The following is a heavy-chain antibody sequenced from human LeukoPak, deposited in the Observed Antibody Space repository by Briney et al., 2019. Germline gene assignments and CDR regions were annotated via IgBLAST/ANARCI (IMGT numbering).Heavy chain of an antibody. J-gene: IGHJ6*02. D-gene: IGHD5-12*01. V-gene: IGHV1-2*02. CDR3: ARGVLVATSPYYYYGMDV. CDR2: INPNSGGT. CDR1: GYTFTGYY. Sequence: ASVKVSCKASGYTFTGYYRHWVRQAPGQGLEWMGWINPNSGGTNYAQKFQGRVTMTRDTSISTAYMELSSLKSDDTAIYYCARGVLVATSPYYYYGMDVWGQGTAVTVSS.